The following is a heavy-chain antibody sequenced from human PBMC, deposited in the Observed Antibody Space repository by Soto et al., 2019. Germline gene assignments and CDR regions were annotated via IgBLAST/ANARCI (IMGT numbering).Heavy chain of an antibody. CDR1: GFTFDDYA. V-gene: IGHV3-9*01. CDR3: AKDSSLTGGFRDFLEY. D-gene: IGHD7-27*01. Sequence: EVQLVESGGGLVQPGRSLRLSCAASGFTFDDYAIHWVRQAPGKGLEWVSGISWNSGSIGYADSVKGRFTISRDNAKNSLYLQMNSLRAEDTALYYCAKDSSLTGGFRDFLEYWGQGTLVTVSS. CDR2: ISWNSGSI. J-gene: IGHJ4*02.